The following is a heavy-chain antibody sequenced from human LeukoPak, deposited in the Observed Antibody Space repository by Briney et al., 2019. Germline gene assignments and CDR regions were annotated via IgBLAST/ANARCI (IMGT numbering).Heavy chain of an antibody. Sequence: ASVTVSCKASGYTFTIYGISWVRQAPGQGLEWMGWISAYNGNTNYAEKFQGRVTMTTDTSTSTAYMELRSLRSDDTGVYYCARRISDILTGYYFDYWGQGTLVTVSS. V-gene: IGHV1-18*01. D-gene: IGHD3-9*01. J-gene: IGHJ4*02. CDR1: GYTFTIYG. CDR2: ISAYNGNT. CDR3: ARRISDILTGYYFDY.